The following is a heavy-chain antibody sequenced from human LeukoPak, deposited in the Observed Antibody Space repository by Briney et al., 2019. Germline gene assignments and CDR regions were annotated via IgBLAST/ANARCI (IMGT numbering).Heavy chain of an antibody. CDR1: GFTFSSYA. J-gene: IGHJ6*03. Sequence: PGGSLRLSCAASGFTFSSYAMSWVRQAPGKGLEWVSAISGSGGSTYYADSVKGRFTISRDNSKNTLYLQMNSLRAEDTAVYYCARVAVSSWPNYYYYYMDVWGKGTTVTVSS. V-gene: IGHV3-23*01. D-gene: IGHD6-13*01. CDR3: ARVAVSSWPNYYYYYMDV. CDR2: ISGSGGST.